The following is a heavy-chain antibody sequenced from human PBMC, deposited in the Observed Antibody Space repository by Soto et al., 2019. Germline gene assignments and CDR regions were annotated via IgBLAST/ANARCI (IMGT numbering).Heavy chain of an antibody. V-gene: IGHV3-11*05. CDR2: ISGSSGYT. D-gene: IGHD1-20*01. CDR1: GFSFSVYY. Sequence: GGSLRLSCAASGFSFSVYYMSWFRQAPGKGLEWVSYISGSSGYTNYADSVKGRFNISRDNSKNTLYLQMNSLRAEDTAVYYCAKDHGVTGTLAFDYWGQGTLVTVSS. J-gene: IGHJ4*02. CDR3: AKDHGVTGTLAFDY.